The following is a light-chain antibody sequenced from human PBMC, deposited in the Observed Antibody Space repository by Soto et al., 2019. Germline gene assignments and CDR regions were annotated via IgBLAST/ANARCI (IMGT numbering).Light chain of an antibody. CDR1: QSVLYSSNNKNN. J-gene: IGKJ1*01. V-gene: IGKV4-1*01. CDR3: QQYYSTPPT. CDR2: WAS. Sequence: DIVMNQSPDSLTVSLGERATIDCKSSQSVLYSSNNKNNLAWYQQKPGQPPKLLIYWASTRESGVPDRFSGSGSGTDFTLTISSLQAEDVAVYYCQQYYSTPPTFGQGTKVEIK.